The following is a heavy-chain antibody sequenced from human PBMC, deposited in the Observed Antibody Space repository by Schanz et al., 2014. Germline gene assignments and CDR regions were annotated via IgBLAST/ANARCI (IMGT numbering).Heavy chain of an antibody. J-gene: IGHJ6*02. CDR3: ARVRRRIATPSTPSFRNYYYYAMDV. V-gene: IGHV3-48*01. D-gene: IGHD6-13*01. CDR2: IATSSSTR. Sequence: EVRLVESGGGLVQPGGSLRLSCEASGFDFNSYSMNWVRQVPGKGLEWLSYIATSSSTRHYADSVKGRVTISRDNSKNTLYLHMNTLRSEDTAVYFCARVRRRIATPSTPSFRNYYYYAMDVWGQGTTVTVSS. CDR1: GFDFNSYS.